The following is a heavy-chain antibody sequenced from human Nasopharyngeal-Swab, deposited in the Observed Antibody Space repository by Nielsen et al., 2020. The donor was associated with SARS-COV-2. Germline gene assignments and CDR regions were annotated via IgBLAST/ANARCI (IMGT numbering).Heavy chain of an antibody. Sequence: GESLKISCAASGFTFDDYAMHWVRQAPGKGLEWVSLISGDGGSTYYADSVKGRFTISRDNSKNSLYLQMNSLRTEDTALYYCAKGSYSSSWYFGRGGNYYGMEVWGQGTTVTVSS. CDR1: GFTFDDYA. D-gene: IGHD6-13*01. CDR2: ISGDGGST. J-gene: IGHJ6*02. CDR3: AKGSYSSSWYFGRGGNYYGMEV. V-gene: IGHV3-43*02.